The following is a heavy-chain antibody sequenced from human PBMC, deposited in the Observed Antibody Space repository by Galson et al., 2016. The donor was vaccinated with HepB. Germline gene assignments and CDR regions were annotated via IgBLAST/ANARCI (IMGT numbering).Heavy chain of an antibody. CDR1: GFTVSSNC. CDR2: ICDGGSA. J-gene: IGHJ6*02. V-gene: IGHV3-66*01. Sequence: SLRLSCAASGFTVSSNCMSWVRQAPGKGLEWVSLICDGGSAYYTDSVKARFTISRDNSKNTLYLQMNNLRPEDTDVYFCARDPPGVPDFALDVWGQGTTGTFSS. D-gene: IGHD3-10*01. CDR3: ARDPPGVPDFALDV.